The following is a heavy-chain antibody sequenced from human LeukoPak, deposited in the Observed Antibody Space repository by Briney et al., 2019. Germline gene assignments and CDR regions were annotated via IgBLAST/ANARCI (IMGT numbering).Heavy chain of an antibody. CDR3: ARGDPVEPAAINYYYYGMDV. Sequence: ASVKVSCKASGYTFTSYGISWVRQAPGQGLEWMGWISAYNGNTNYAQKLQGRVTMTTDTSTSTAYMELRSLRSDDTAVYYCARGDPVEPAAINYYYYGMDVWGQGTTVTVSS. CDR2: ISAYNGNT. D-gene: IGHD2-2*02. J-gene: IGHJ6*02. V-gene: IGHV1-18*01. CDR1: GYTFTSYG.